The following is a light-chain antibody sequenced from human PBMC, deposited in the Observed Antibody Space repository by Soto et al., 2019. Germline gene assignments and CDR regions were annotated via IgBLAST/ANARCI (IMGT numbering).Light chain of an antibody. CDR2: YAS. CDR1: QSVRNT. J-gene: IGKJ5*01. CDR3: QQYNNWPPIT. Sequence: EIMMTQSPATLSVSPGERATLSCRASQSVRNTIAWYQQKPGQSPRLLIYYASTRASGIPARFTGGGSGTEFSLAISSPQPEDFALHYCQQYNNWPPITIGKGTRLEIK. V-gene: IGKV3-15*01.